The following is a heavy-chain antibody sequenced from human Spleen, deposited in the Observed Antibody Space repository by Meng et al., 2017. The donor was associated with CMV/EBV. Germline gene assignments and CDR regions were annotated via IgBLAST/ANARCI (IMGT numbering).Heavy chain of an antibody. Sequence: GESLKISCAASGFTFSDYAMHWVRQAPGKGLVWVAVISYDGSTKYYADSVKGRFTISRDNSKNTLYLQMNTLRAEDTAVFYCARGPGDDYNSNYFDYWGQGMVVTVSS. CDR2: ISYDGSTK. D-gene: IGHD5-24*01. V-gene: IGHV3-30-3*01. CDR1: GFTFSDYA. CDR3: ARGPGDDYNSNYFDY. J-gene: IGHJ4*02.